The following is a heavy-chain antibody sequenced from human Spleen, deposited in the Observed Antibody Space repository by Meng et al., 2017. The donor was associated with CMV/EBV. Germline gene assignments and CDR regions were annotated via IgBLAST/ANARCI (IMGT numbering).Heavy chain of an antibody. Sequence: SGYPFISYGISWVRQAPGKGLEWMGWISGYNGRTNYAQSFQGRLTLTTDTSTSTAYMELRNLRSDDTAVYYCARDSGWYDPGTRFDCWGQGTLVTVSS. CDR3: ARDSGWYDPGTRFDC. V-gene: IGHV1-18*01. CDR1: GYPFISYG. D-gene: IGHD6-19*01. J-gene: IGHJ4*02. CDR2: ISGYNGRT.